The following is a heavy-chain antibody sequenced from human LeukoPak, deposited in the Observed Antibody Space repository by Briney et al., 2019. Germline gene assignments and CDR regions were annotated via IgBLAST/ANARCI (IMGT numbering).Heavy chain of an antibody. CDR3: ARQAAGGTWFFVY. CDR1: GFTFSSYI. J-gene: IGHJ4*02. Sequence: GGSLRLSCAASGFTFSSYIMNWVRQAPGKGLEWVSSISSGSIYIYYADSVKGRFTISRDNAKNSLYLQVHSPRAEDTAVYYCARQAAGGTWFFVYWGQGTLVTVSS. V-gene: IGHV3-21*01. CDR2: ISSGSIYI. D-gene: IGHD6-13*01.